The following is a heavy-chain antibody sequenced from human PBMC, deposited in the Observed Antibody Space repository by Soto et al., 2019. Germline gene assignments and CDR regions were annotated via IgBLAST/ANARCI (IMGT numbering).Heavy chain of an antibody. Sequence: QVQLVQSGGEVKKPGASVKVSCKASGYTFTNYGISWVRQAPGQGLEWMGWINVYNGNTKYAQKVQGRVTMTTDTSTSTAYMGVRSLRSDDTAVYYCARGVGSGSYYNQYNWFDPWGQGTLVTVSS. V-gene: IGHV1-18*01. CDR2: INVYNGNT. D-gene: IGHD3-10*01. J-gene: IGHJ5*02. CDR1: GYTFTNYG. CDR3: ARGVGSGSYYNQYNWFDP.